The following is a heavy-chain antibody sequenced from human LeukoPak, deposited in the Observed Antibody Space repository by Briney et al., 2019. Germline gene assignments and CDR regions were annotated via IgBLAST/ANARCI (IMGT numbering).Heavy chain of an antibody. CDR1: GGSISSYY. V-gene: IGHV4-59*01. J-gene: IGHJ6*03. CDR3: ARCLQLVYYMDV. CDR2: IYYSGST. D-gene: IGHD6-13*01. Sequence: SETLSLTCTVSGGSISSYYWSWIRQPPGKGLEWIGYIYYSGSTNYNPSLKSRVTISVDTSKNQFSLKLSSVTAADTAVYYCARCLQLVYYMDVWGKGTTVTVSS.